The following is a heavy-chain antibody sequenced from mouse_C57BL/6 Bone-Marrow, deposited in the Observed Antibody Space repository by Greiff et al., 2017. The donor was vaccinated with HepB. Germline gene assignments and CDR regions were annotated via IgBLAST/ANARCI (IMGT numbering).Heavy chain of an antibody. CDR1: GYSFTGYY. CDR3: ARRITTSFAY. Sequence: EVQRVESGPELVKPGASVKISCKASGYSFTGYYMNWVKQSPEKSLEWIGEINPSTGGTIYNQKFKGKATLTVDKSSSTAYMELRSLTSEDTAVYYCARRITTSFAYWGQGTLVTVSA. V-gene: IGHV1-42*01. J-gene: IGHJ3*01. D-gene: IGHD1-1*01. CDR2: INPSTGGT.